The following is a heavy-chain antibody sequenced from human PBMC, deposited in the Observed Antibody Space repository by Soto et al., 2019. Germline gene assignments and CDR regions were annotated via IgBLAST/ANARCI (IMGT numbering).Heavy chain of an antibody. J-gene: IGHJ4*02. CDR1: GFTFSSYA. D-gene: IGHD3-22*01. V-gene: IGHV3-23*01. CDR3: AKDLGGSSGPYYFDY. CDR2: ISGSGGST. Sequence: GGSLRLSCAASGFTFSSYAMSWVRQAPGKGLEWVSAISGSGGSTYYADSVKGRFTISRDNSKNTLYLQMNSLRAEDTAVYYCAKDLGGSSGPYYFDYWGQGTLVTVSS.